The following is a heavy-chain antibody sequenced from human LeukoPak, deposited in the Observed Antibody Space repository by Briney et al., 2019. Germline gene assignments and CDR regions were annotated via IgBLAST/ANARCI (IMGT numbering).Heavy chain of an antibody. CDR3: ARRTTGTTPYYYYMDV. CDR1: EYSFTNYW. CDR2: IYPGDSDT. Sequence: GESLEISCKGSEYSFTNYWIGWVRQMPGKGLEWMGIIYPGDSDTRYSPSFQGQVTISADKSISTAYLQWSSLKASDTAMYYCARRTTGTTPYYYYMDVWGKGTTVTVSS. J-gene: IGHJ6*03. V-gene: IGHV5-51*01. D-gene: IGHD1-1*01.